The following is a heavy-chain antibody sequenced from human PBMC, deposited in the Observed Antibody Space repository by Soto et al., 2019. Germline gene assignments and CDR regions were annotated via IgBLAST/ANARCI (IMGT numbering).Heavy chain of an antibody. CDR3: ARRMNYYDSSGYYHRPAYYFDY. V-gene: IGHV5-51*01. CDR1: GYSFNIYW. D-gene: IGHD3-22*01. J-gene: IGHJ4*02. CDR2: VYPDDSDT. Sequence: GESLKISCKASGYSFNIYWIGWVRQLPGKGLEWMGVVYPDDSDTRYSPSFQGQVTISADKSISTAYLQWSSLKASDTAMYYCARRMNYYDSSGYYHRPAYYFDYWGQGTLVTVSS.